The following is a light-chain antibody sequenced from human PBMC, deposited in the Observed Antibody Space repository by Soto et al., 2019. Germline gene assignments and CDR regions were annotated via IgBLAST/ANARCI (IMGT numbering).Light chain of an antibody. J-gene: IGKJ5*01. CDR3: QQLHSYPLT. CDR1: QGISSY. CDR2: AAS. V-gene: IGKV1-9*01. Sequence: IQLTQSPSFLSSSVGDRVTLTCRASQGISSYLAWYKQKPRRAPKLLSYAASTLQTGVPSRFSGSGSGTDFTLTISSLKPEDFATYYCQQLHSYPLTFGQGTRLEIK.